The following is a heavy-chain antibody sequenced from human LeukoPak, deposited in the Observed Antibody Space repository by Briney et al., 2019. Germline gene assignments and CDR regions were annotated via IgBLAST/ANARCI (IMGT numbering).Heavy chain of an antibody. CDR1: TGSIGSYY. CDR2: IYYTGST. V-gene: IGHV4-59*08. Sequence: PSETLSLTCTVSTGSIGSYYWSWIRQPPGKALEWIGYIYYTGSTYYNPSLKSRVTISVDASKNQFSLKLSSVTAADTAVYYCATGSPLPLDFWGQGTLVTVSS. J-gene: IGHJ4*02. CDR3: ATGSPLPLDF. D-gene: IGHD1-1*01.